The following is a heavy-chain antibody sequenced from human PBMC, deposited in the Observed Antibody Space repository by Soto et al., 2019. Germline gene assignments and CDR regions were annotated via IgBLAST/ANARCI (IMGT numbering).Heavy chain of an antibody. J-gene: IGHJ6*02. D-gene: IGHD3-16*01. Sequence: QVQLVQSGAEVKKPGASVKVSCKASGYTFTSYGISWVRQAPGQGLEWMGGINGYNGNTNHAQKLQGRVTMSTDTSTSTADMELRSLRSDDSAVYYCARMGDVPYYYYGMDVWGQGTTVTVSS. CDR1: GYTFTSYG. CDR3: ARMGDVPYYYYGMDV. V-gene: IGHV1-18*01. CDR2: INGYNGNT.